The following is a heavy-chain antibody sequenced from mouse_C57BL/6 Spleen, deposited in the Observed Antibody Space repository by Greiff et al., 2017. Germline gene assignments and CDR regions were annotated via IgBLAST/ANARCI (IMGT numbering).Heavy chain of an antibody. V-gene: IGHV1-59*01. CDR3: ARSGGPLYYFAY. D-gene: IGHD1-1*02. Sequence: VQLQQPGAELVRPGTSVKLSCKASGYTFTSYWMHWVKQRPGQGLEWIGVIDPSDSYTNYNQKFKGKATLTVDTSSSTAYLQLSSLTSEDSAVYYCARSGGPLYYFAYWGPGTTLTVSS. J-gene: IGHJ2*01. CDR2: IDPSDSYT. CDR1: GYTFTSYW.